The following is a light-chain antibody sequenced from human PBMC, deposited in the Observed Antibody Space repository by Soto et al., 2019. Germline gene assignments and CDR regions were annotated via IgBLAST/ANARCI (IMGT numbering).Light chain of an antibody. CDR2: RNT. CDR1: NSNIGTNS. Sequence: QSVLTQPPSASGTPGQRVTISCSGSNSNIGTNSVNWFRQVPGTAPKLLISRNTQRPSGVPDRFSGSKSGTSASLAISGLRSDDEADYYCAAWDDSLNGRVFGGGTKLPV. CDR3: AAWDDSLNGRV. V-gene: IGLV1-44*01. J-gene: IGLJ3*02.